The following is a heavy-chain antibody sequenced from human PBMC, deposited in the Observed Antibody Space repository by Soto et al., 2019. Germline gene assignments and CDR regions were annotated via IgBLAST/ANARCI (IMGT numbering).Heavy chain of an antibody. CDR1: GFTFRSYA. D-gene: IGHD3-10*01. V-gene: IGHV3-30*04. CDR3: ARSRSGAVADSFDF. J-gene: IGHJ4*02. CDR2: ISRDGSNK. Sequence: QVQVVESGGGVVQPGRSLRLSCAASGFTFRSYAIHWVRQAPGKGLEWVAVISRDGSNKYYVDSVKGRFTISRDNSTDTVYLQMNSLRDEDSDMFYCARSRSGAVADSFDFWGQGTLVTVSS.